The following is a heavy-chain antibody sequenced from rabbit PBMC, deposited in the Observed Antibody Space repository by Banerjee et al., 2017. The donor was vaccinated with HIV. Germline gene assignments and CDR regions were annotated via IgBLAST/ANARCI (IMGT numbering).Heavy chain of an antibody. CDR2: IYTSTGST. J-gene: IGHJ4*01. V-gene: IGHV1S43*01. D-gene: IGHD1-1*01. CDR3: ARAHASSSDASDYFNL. CDR1: GFSLSENYA. Sequence: QEQLVESGGGLVQPGGSLKLSCKASGFSLSENYAMCWVRQAPGKGLELIACIYTSTGSTWYASWVNGRFTISRSTSLNTVTLQMTSLTGADTATYFCARAHASSSDASDYFNLWGPGTLVTVS.